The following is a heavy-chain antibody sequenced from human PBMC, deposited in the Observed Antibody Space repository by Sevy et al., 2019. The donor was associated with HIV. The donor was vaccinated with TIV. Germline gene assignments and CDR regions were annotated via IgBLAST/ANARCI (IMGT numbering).Heavy chain of an antibody. Sequence: GGSLRLSCAASGFTFSSYWMHWVRQAPGKGLVWVSRINSDGSSTSYADSVKGRFTISRDNAKNTLYLQMNSLRAEDTAVYYCARDLSHYDTLTGYHPQGFDYWGQGTLVTVSS. CDR1: GFTFSSYW. D-gene: IGHD3-9*01. J-gene: IGHJ4*02. V-gene: IGHV3-74*01. CDR3: ARDLSHYDTLTGYHPQGFDY. CDR2: INSDGSST.